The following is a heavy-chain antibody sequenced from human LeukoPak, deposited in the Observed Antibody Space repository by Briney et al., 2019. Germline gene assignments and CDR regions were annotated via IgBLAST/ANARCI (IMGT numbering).Heavy chain of an antibody. CDR2: ISSSSSYI. Sequence: GSLRLSCAASGFTFSSYSMHWVRQAPWKGLEWVSSISSSSSYIYYADSVKGRFTISRDNAKNSVHLQMNSLRAEDTAVYYCARDQGGSGGNWGQGTLVTVSS. CDR3: ARDQGGSGGN. D-gene: IGHD3-10*01. J-gene: IGHJ4*02. V-gene: IGHV3-21*01. CDR1: GFTFSSYS.